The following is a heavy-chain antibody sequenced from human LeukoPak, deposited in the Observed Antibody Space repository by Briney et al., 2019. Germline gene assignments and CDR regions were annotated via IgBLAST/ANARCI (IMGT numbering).Heavy chain of an antibody. CDR2: ISPTGSTT. V-gene: IGHV3-74*01. J-gene: IGHJ4*02. CDR3: WSGLDF. CDR1: GFFFSGHW. D-gene: IGHD6-6*01. Sequence: GSLRLSCTASGFFFSGHWMHWARQLPGKGLVWVSRISPTGSTTSYADSVKGRFTVSRDNAKNTLYLQVNNLYYCARGPNSNWSGLDFWGQGTLLTVSS.